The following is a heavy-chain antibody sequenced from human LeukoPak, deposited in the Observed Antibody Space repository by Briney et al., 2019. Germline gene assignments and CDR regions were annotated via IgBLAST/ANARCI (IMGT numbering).Heavy chain of an antibody. CDR1: GFTFDDYA. J-gene: IGHJ6*02. CDR3: AKDLTVAGIYYYGMDV. V-gene: IGHV3-9*01. CDR2: ISWNSGSI. D-gene: IGHD6-19*01. Sequence: PGGSLRLSCAASGFTFDDYAMHWVRQAPGKGLEWVSGISWNSGSIGYADSVKGRFTISRDNAKNSLYLQMNSLRAEDTALYYCAKDLTVAGIYYYGMDVWGQGTTVTVSS.